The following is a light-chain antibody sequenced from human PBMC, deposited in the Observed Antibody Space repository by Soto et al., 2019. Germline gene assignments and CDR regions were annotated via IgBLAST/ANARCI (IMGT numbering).Light chain of an antibody. CDR2: DAS. J-gene: IGKJ4*01. CDR1: QSISRY. Sequence: ENVLTQSPATLSLSPGEKATLSCMASQSISRYLAWYQHKPGQAPRLLIFDASNRATGIPARFSGSGSGTDFTLTISSLEPEDFAVYYCQQRSDWLTFGGGTKVEIK. CDR3: QQRSDWLT. V-gene: IGKV3-11*01.